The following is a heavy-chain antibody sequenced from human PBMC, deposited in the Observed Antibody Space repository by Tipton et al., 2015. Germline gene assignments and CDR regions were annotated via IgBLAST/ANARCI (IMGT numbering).Heavy chain of an antibody. V-gene: IGHV4-38-2*02. D-gene: IGHD3-3*01. CDR3: ACQDYDLLSRDYPAIDY. CDR1: TYSISRDPY. J-gene: IGHJ4*02. Sequence: TLSLTCTISTYSISRDPYWGWIRQPPGKGLEWIGAISHSGSTYYNPSLRSRVTISRDTSKNQFSLRLSSVTAADTAVYYCACQDYDLLSRDYPAIDYWGQGTLVIVSS. CDR2: ISHSGST.